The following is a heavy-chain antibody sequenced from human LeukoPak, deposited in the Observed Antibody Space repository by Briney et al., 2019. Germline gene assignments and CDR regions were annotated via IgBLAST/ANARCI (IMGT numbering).Heavy chain of an antibody. CDR2: IYPGDSDT. CDR3: ARRSGMVVAATEFDY. Sequence: GESLKISCKGSGYSFTNYWIGWVRQMPGKGLEWMGIIYPGDSDTRYSPSFQGQVTISADKSISTAYLQWNSLKASDTAMYYCARRSGMVVAATEFDYWGQGTLVTVSS. V-gene: IGHV5-51*01. J-gene: IGHJ4*02. D-gene: IGHD2-15*01. CDR1: GYSFTNYW.